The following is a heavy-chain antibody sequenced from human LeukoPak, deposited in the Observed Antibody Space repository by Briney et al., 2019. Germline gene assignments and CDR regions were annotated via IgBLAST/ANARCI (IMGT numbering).Heavy chain of an antibody. Sequence: SETLSLTCTHSGNSISSGDNYWSWMRQPAREGLEWIGRIYTSGSTQYTPPLKSRVTISGDTSKNQFSLRLSSVTAADTAAYYCARASYSYDINGWVPFDYWGQGTLVTVSS. CDR1: GNSISSGDNY. J-gene: IGHJ4*02. D-gene: IGHD3-22*01. CDR3: ARASYSYDINGWVPFDY. V-gene: IGHV4-61*02. CDR2: IYTSGST.